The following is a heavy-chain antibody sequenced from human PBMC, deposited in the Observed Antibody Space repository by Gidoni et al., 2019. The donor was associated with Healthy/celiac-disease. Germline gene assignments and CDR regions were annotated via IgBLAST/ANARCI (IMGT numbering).Heavy chain of an antibody. Sequence: QVQLQESGPGLVKPSETLSLTCAVSGYSTSGGYYWGWLRQPPGKGLEWIGSIYHRGSTYDNPSLKSRVTISVDTSKNQFSLKLSSVTAADTAVYYCARDMIAAWGWWGAGGGFFDYWGQGTLVTVSS. CDR3: ARDMIAAWGWWGAGGGFFDY. V-gene: IGHV4-38-2*02. D-gene: IGHD2-15*01. CDR1: GYSTSGGYY. J-gene: IGHJ4*02. CDR2: IYHRGST.